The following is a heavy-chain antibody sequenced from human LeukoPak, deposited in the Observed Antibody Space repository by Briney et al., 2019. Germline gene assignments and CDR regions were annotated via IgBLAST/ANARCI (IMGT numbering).Heavy chain of an antibody. D-gene: IGHD6-19*01. CDR2: IYYSGRT. V-gene: IGHV4-59*08. Sequence: SETLSLTCTVSGGTISSYYWSWIRQSPGKGLEWIGYIYYSGRTNYNPSLKSQVTISVDTSKNQFSLKLSSVTAADTAVYYCARHVEQWLTPFDYWGQGTLVTVSS. CDR1: GGTISSYY. CDR3: ARHVEQWLTPFDY. J-gene: IGHJ4*02.